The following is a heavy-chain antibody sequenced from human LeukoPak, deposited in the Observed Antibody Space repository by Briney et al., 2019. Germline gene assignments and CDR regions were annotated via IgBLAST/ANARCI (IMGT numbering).Heavy chain of an antibody. V-gene: IGHV1-18*01. D-gene: IGHD2-15*01. CDR3: ARSSVVVVAATPNDY. CDR1: GYTFTIYG. Sequence: ASVTVSFKASGYTFTIYGISWVRQAPGQGVEWMGWISAYNGNTNYTQKLQGRVTMPTDTSTSTAYMELRSLRSDDTAVYYCARSSVVVVAATPNDYWGQGTLVTVSS. J-gene: IGHJ4*02. CDR2: ISAYNGNT.